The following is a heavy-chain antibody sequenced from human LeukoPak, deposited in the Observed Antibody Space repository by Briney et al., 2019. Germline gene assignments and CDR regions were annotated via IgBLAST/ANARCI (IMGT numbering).Heavy chain of an antibody. CDR1: GGSISSYY. J-gene: IGHJ5*02. CDR3: ARVKTTMTTMDWFDP. D-gene: IGHD4-17*01. CDR2: IYTSGST. V-gene: IGHV4-4*07. Sequence: SETLSLICTVSGGSISSYYWSWIRQPAGKGLEWIGRIYTSGSTNYNPSLKSRVTMSVDTSKNQFSLKLSSVTAADTAVYYCARVKTTMTTMDWFDPWGPGTLVTVSS.